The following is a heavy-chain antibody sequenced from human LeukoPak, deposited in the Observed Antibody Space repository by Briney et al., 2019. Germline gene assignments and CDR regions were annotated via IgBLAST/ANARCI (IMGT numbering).Heavy chain of an antibody. Sequence: ASVKVSCKASGYSFTDYYIHWARQAPGQGLEWMGWINPKGGGINYAPEFQGRVTMTRGTSITTAYMELSSLRSGDTAMYYCARDTCDGGDCFNWFDPWGQGTLVTVSS. CDR3: ARDTCDGGDCFNWFDP. J-gene: IGHJ5*02. CDR2: INPKGGGI. D-gene: IGHD2-21*02. V-gene: IGHV1-2*02. CDR1: GYSFTDYY.